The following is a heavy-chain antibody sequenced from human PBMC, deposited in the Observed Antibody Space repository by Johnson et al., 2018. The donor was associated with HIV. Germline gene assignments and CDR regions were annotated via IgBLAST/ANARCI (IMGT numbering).Heavy chain of an antibody. J-gene: IGHJ3*02. Sequence: QEKLVESGGGVVQPGGSLTLSCAASGFTFSRYAMHWVRQAPGKGLEWVALISYDGSNQYYADSVKGRFTISRDNSKNTLYLQMNSLRAEDTAVYYCAREGIAAAVNAFDIWGQGTMVTVSS. D-gene: IGHD6-13*01. CDR3: AREGIAAAVNAFDI. V-gene: IGHV3-30-3*01. CDR1: GFTFSRYA. CDR2: ISYDGSNQ.